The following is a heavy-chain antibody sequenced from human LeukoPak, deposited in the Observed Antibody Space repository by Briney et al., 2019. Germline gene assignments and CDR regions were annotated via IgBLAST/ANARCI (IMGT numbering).Heavy chain of an antibody. CDR3: ARVWQQLEGNWFDP. CDR1: GGTFSSYA. CDR2: MNPNSGNT. J-gene: IGHJ5*02. D-gene: IGHD6-13*01. V-gene: IGHV1-8*03. Sequence: ASVKVSCKASGGTFSSYAISWVRQAPGQGLEWVGWMNPNSGNTGYAQKFQGRVTITRNTSITTSYMELSSLRSEDTAVYYCARVWQQLEGNWFDPWGQGTLVTVSS.